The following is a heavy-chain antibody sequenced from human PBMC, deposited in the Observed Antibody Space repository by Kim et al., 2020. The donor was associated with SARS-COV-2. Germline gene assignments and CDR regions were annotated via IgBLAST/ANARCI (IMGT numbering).Heavy chain of an antibody. Sequence: YAASVKGRFAISRDDSKSIAYLQMDSLKTEDTAVYYCTIAVAGYYYGMDVWGQGTTVTVSS. J-gene: IGHJ6*02. D-gene: IGHD6-19*01. V-gene: IGHV3-49*02. CDR3: TIAVAGYYYGMDV.